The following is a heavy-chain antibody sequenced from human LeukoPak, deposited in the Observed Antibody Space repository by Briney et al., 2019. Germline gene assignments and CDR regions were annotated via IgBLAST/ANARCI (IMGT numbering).Heavy chain of an antibody. Sequence: GGSLRLSCSASGFIFDDYAMHWVRQAPGKGLEWVSLINWDGDNTYYIDSVEGRFIISRNNSENSLYLQMNSLRLEDTALYYCVEDRESSGWHDAFDIWGQGTMVTVSS. CDR2: INWDGDNT. D-gene: IGHD6-19*01. J-gene: IGHJ3*02. V-gene: IGHV3-43D*03. CDR3: VEDRESSGWHDAFDI. CDR1: GFIFDDYA.